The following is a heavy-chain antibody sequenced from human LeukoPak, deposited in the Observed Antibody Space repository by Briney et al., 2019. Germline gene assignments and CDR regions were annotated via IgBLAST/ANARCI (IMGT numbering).Heavy chain of an antibody. CDR3: VRHGSSGWYYFDY. V-gene: IGHV4-61*05. Sequence: SETLSLTCTVSSGSISSKPYYWSWIRQPPGKGLNWIGYIYYSGSTNSNPSLKSRVTISVDTSKNQFSLKLSSVTAADTAEYYCVRHGSSGWYYFDYWGQGTLVTVSS. CDR2: IYYSGST. CDR1: SGSISSKPYY. J-gene: IGHJ4*02. D-gene: IGHD6-19*01.